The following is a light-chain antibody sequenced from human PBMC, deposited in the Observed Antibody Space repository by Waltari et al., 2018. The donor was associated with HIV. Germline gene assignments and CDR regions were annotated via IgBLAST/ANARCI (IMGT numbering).Light chain of an antibody. V-gene: IGLV2-14*01. Sequence: SALTQPASVSGSPGQPVTISCTGTRCDTVCYKLAFWYRQHPGAAPPLMIYGVVGRPLGVSDRFSGSKSGNTASLTISTLQPEDEADYYCSSYANSDTLVFGGGTKLTVL. CDR2: GVV. CDR3: SSYANSDTLV. CDR1: RCDTVCYKL. J-gene: IGLJ3*02.